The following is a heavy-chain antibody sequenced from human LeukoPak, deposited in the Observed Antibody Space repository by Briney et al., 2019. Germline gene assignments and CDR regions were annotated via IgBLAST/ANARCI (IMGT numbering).Heavy chain of an antibody. CDR3: ARVEGATIDY. J-gene: IGHJ4*02. D-gene: IGHD1-26*01. CDR1: GGSISSSSYY. V-gene: IGHV4-39*07. Sequence: PSETLSLTCTVSGGSISSSSYYWGWIRQPPGKGPEWIGSIYYSGSTYYNPSLKSRVTISVDTSKNQFSLKLSSVTAADTAVYYCARVEGATIDYWGQGTLVTVSS. CDR2: IYYSGST.